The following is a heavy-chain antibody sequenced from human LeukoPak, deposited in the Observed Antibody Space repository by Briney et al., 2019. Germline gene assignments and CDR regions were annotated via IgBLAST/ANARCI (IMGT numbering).Heavy chain of an antibody. CDR1: GASISSYY. D-gene: IGHD2-21*02. CDR2: VYPSGYT. Sequence: PPETLSLTCTVSGASISSYYWGWIRQPPTKELEWIGYVYPSGYTNDNPSLRSRVTISLDTSKNQFSLRLTSVTAADTAVYYCARAVSAHSDTMYYFDYWGQGTLVTVSS. CDR3: ARAVSAHSDTMYYFDY. V-gene: IGHV4-59*01. J-gene: IGHJ4*02.